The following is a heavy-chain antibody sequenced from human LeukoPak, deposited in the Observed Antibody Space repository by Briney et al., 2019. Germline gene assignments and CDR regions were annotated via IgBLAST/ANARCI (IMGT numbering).Heavy chain of an antibody. CDR2: ISGSGGST. CDR3: AKDFYYGSGSYQFDY. D-gene: IGHD3-10*01. Sequence: GGSLRLSCAASGFTFSSYAMSWVRQAPRKGLEWVSAISGSGGSTYYADSVKGRFTISRDNSKNTLYLQMNSLRAEDTAVYYCAKDFYYGSGSYQFDYWGQGTLVTVSS. J-gene: IGHJ4*02. V-gene: IGHV3-23*01. CDR1: GFTFSSYA.